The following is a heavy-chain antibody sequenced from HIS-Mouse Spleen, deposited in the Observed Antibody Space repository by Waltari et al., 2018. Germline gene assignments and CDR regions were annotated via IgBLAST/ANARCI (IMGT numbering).Heavy chain of an antibody. CDR1: GGSISSSSYY. V-gene: IGHV4-39*07. Sequence: QLQLQESGPGLVKPSETLSLTCTVSGGSISSSSYYWGWIRQPPGKGLEWIGSIYYGGSTYYNPSLKSRVTISGDTSKDQFSLRLSSVTAADTAVYYCAREIPYSSSWYDWYFDLWGRGTLVTVSS. J-gene: IGHJ2*01. D-gene: IGHD6-13*01. CDR3: AREIPYSSSWYDWYFDL. CDR2: IYYGGST.